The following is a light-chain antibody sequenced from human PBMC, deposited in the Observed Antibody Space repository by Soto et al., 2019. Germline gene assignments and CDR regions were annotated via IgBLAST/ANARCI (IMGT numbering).Light chain of an antibody. CDR1: QSLVASDGNTY. CDR3: MQGTHWPPWT. J-gene: IGKJ1*01. Sequence: DVVMTQSPLSLPVTLGQPASISCRSSQSLVASDGNTYLNWFQQRPGQSPRRLIYKVSNRDSGVPNRFSGSGSGPNFTLKISRVEAEDVGVYYCMQGTHWPPWTFGQATKVEIK. V-gene: IGKV2-30*01. CDR2: KVS.